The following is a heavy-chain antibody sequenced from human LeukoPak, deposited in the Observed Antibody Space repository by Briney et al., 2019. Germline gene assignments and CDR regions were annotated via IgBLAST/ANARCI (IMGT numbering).Heavy chain of an antibody. Sequence: GGSLGLSCAASGFTFSSYAMHWVRQAPGKGLEWVAVISYDGSNKYYADSVKGRFTISRDNSKNTLYLQMNSLRAEDTAVYYCARDMGCSSTSCYASYYYYGMDVWGQGTTVTVSS. CDR3: ARDMGCSSTSCYASYYYYGMDV. CDR2: ISYDGSNK. D-gene: IGHD2-2*01. J-gene: IGHJ6*02. CDR1: GFTFSSYA. V-gene: IGHV3-30-3*01.